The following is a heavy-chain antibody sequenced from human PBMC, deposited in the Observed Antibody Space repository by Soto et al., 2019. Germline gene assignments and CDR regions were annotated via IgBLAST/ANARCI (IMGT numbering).Heavy chain of an antibody. CDR3: AHSLGYCSGGSCYNRPNWFVP. Sequence: QITLKESGPTLVKPTQTLTLTCTFSGFSLSTSGVGVGWIRQPPGKALAWLALIYWDDDKRYSPSLKTRLTITKHTSQDHVVLTMTSMDPVDTATYYCAHSLGYCSGGSCYNRPNWFVPWGQGTLVTVSS. J-gene: IGHJ5*02. V-gene: IGHV2-5*02. CDR2: IYWDDDK. D-gene: IGHD2-15*01. CDR1: GFSLSTSGVG.